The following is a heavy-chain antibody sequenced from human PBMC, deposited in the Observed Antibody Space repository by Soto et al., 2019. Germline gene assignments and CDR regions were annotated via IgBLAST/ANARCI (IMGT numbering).Heavy chain of an antibody. D-gene: IGHD2-2*01. J-gene: IGHJ6*02. CDR3: ARDHRGYCSSTSCPPGYYYYGMDV. Sequence: PSETLSLTCTVSCGSISSGGYYWSWIRQHPGKGLEWIGYIYYSGSTYYNPSLKSRVTISVDTSKNQFSLKLSSVTAADTAVYYCARDHRGYCSSTSCPPGYYYYGMDVWGQGTTVTVSS. CDR1: CGSISSGGYY. V-gene: IGHV4-31*03. CDR2: IYYSGST.